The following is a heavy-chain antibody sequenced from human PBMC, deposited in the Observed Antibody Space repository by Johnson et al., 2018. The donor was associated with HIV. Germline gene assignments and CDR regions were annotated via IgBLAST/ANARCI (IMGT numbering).Heavy chain of an antibody. CDR1: GFTFSSYA. D-gene: IGHD3-10*01. CDR3: ARESVVQGLYGAFDI. V-gene: IGHV3-30*04. Sequence: QVQLVESGGGVVQPGRSLRLSRAASGFTFSSYAMRWVRQAPGKGLEWVAVISYDGSNKYYADSVKGRFTISRDNSKNTLYLQMNSLRAEDTAVYYCARESVVQGLYGAFDIWGQGTMVTVSS. CDR2: ISYDGSNK. J-gene: IGHJ3*02.